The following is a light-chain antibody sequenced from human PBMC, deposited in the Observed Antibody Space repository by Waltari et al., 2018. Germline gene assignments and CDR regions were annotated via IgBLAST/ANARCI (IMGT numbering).Light chain of an antibody. Sequence: QSALTQPASVSGSPGQSITISCTGTNSDIGSSNFVSWYQQHPTKVPNLVLYEVSNRPSGVSNSFSGSKSGNTAFLTISGLQAEDEAEYYCSSYTKSTTQVFGTGTKVTVL. V-gene: IGLV2-14*01. CDR3: SSYTKSTTQV. CDR1: NSDIGSSNF. CDR2: EVS. J-gene: IGLJ1*01.